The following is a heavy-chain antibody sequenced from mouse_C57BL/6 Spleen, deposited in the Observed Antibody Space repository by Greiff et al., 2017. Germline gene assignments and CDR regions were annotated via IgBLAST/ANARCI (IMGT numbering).Heavy chain of an antibody. J-gene: IGHJ4*01. Sequence: QVQLQQSGPELVKPGASVKISCKASGYSFTSYYIHWVKQRPGQGLEWIGWIYPGSGNTKYNEKFKGKATLTADTSSSTAYMQLSSLTSEDSAVYYCARWGPYYAMDYWGQGTSVTVSS. V-gene: IGHV1-66*01. CDR2: IYPGSGNT. CDR3: ARWGPYYAMDY. CDR1: GYSFTSYY.